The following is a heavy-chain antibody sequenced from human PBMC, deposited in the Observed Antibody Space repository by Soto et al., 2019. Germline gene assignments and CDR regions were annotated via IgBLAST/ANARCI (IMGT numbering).Heavy chain of an antibody. CDR3: ARDLRDGFNFGDWFDP. D-gene: IGHD3-16*01. CDR2: ISTYNGLT. Sequence: ASVKVSCKASGYTFTSYGINWVRQAPGQGLEWMGRISTYNGLTNYVQKFQARATMTRDTSTNTAYMELRSLRPDDTAVYYCARDLRDGFNFGDWFDPWGQGTLVTVSS. CDR1: GYTFTSYG. J-gene: IGHJ5*02. V-gene: IGHV1-18*04.